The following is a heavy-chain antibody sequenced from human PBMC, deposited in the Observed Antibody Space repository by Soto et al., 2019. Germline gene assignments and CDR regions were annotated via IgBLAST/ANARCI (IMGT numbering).Heavy chain of an antibody. V-gene: IGHV3-23*01. CDR3: AKLVVKHGGWFDP. D-gene: IGHD2-15*01. Sequence: EVQLLESGGGLVQPGGSLRLSCAASGFTFSSYALSWVPQPPGKGLEWVSAISGSGGSTYYADSVKGRFTISRDNSKNTLYLQMNSLRAEDTAVYYCAKLVVKHGGWFDPWGQGTLVTVSS. CDR2: ISGSGGST. CDR1: GFTFSSYA. J-gene: IGHJ5*02.